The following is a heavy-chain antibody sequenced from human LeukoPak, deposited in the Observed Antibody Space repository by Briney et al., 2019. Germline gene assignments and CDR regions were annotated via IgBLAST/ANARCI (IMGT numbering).Heavy chain of an antibody. V-gene: IGHV4-59*01. CDR2: IYYSGST. CDR1: GCSISSYY. Sequence: LETLSLTCTVSGCSISSYYWSWIRQPPGKGLEWIGYIYYSGSTNYNPSVKSRVTISVDTSKNQFSLKVSSVTAADTAVYYCARDLGGVGGFDYWGQGTLVTVSS. J-gene: IGHJ4*02. D-gene: IGHD3-10*01. CDR3: ARDLGGVGGFDY.